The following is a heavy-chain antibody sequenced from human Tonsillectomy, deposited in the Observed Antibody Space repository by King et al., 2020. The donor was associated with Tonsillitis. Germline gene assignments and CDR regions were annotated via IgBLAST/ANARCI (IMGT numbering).Heavy chain of an antibody. D-gene: IGHD6-19*01. J-gene: IGHJ3*02. CDR3: ARVAVDAFDI. Sequence: VQLQESGPGLVKPSETLSLTRTVSGGSISSYYWSWIRQPPGKGLEWIGYIYYSGSTNYNPSLKSRVTVSVDTSKNQFSLKLSSVTAADTAVYYCARVAVDAFDIWGQGTMVTGSS. CDR2: IYYSGST. V-gene: IGHV4-59*01. CDR1: GGSISSYY.